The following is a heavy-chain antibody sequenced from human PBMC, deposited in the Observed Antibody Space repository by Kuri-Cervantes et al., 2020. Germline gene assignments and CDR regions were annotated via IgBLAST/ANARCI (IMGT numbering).Heavy chain of an antibody. CDR1: GGSFSSYY. V-gene: IGHV4-59*12. CDR3: SGNNYVWGSYRSTGGGFDY. D-gene: IGHD3-16*02. Sequence: SETLSLTCAVYGGSFSSYYWSWIRQPPGKGLEWIGYIYYSGSTNYNPSLKSRVTISVDTSKNQFSLKLSSVTAADTAVYYCSGNNYVWGSYRSTGGGFDYWGQGTLVTVSS. CDR2: IYYSGST. J-gene: IGHJ4*02.